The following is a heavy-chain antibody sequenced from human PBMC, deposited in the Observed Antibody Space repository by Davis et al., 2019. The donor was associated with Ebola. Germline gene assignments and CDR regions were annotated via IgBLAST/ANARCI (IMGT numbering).Heavy chain of an antibody. Sequence: GGSLRPSCAAFGSTFSSYAMSWVRQAPGKGLEWVANIKQDGSEKYYVDSVKGRLTSSRDNAKNTLYLQMNSMRAEDTAVYDCARDNIVVVAAAIGVFNYNYGMDVWGQGTTVTVSS. CDR2: IKQDGSEK. D-gene: IGHD2-2*01. J-gene: IGHJ6*02. V-gene: IGHV3-7*03. CDR1: GSTFSSYA. CDR3: ARDNIVVVAAAIGVFNYNYGMDV.